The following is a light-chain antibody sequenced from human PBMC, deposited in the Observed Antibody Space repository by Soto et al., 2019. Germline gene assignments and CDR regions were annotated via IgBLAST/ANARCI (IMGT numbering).Light chain of an antibody. J-gene: IGKJ5*01. V-gene: IGKV1-9*01. CDR2: ETS. CDR3: QQRHMWPIT. Sequence: QLTQSPSSLSASVGDRVTITCRASQGIDSYLAWYQQRQGKVPQLLIYETSILQSGVSSRFSGSGSGTDVTITISSLEPEDAEVYYCQQRHMWPITFGQGTRLEIK. CDR1: QGIDSY.